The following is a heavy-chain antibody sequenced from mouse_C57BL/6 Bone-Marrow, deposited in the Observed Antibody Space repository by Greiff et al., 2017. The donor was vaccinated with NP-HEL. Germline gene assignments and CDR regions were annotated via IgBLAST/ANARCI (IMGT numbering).Heavy chain of an antibody. V-gene: IGHV1-82*01. CDR2: IYPGDGDT. CDR3: ARWGPPPTSLYWYFDV. CDR1: GYAFSSSW. Sequence: QVQLKQSGPELVKPGASVKISCKASGYAFSSSWMNWVKQRPGKGLEWIGRIYPGDGDTNYNGKFKGKATLTADKSSSTAYMQLSSLTSEDSAVYFCARWGPPPTSLYWYFDVWGTGTTVTVSS. J-gene: IGHJ1*03. D-gene: IGHD5-5*01.